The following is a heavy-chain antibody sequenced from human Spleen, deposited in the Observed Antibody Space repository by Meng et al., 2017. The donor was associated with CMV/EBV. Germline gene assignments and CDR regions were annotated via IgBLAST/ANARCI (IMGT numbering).Heavy chain of an antibody. J-gene: IGHJ4*02. CDR3: ARDIVSFGYFGY. D-gene: IGHD5-18*01. Sequence: ASVKVSCKASGFYFSDHYMHWLRQAPGQGLEWMGMINPSGGSTHYAQKFQGRVNLTRDTSTSTVYMKFSSLRSEDTAVYYCARDIVSFGYFGYWGQGMLVTVSS. V-gene: IGHV1-46*01. CDR2: INPSGGST. CDR1: GFYFSDHY.